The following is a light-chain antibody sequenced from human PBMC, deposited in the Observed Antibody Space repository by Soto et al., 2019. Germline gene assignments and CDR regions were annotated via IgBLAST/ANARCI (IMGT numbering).Light chain of an antibody. V-gene: IGKV3-11*01. CDR3: QQRSDWPPLT. J-gene: IGKJ4*01. CDR1: QSVSSY. Sequence: EIVLTQSPATLSLSPGERATLSCRASQSVSSYLAWYQQKPGQAPRLLIYDASTRATGIPARFSGSGSGTDCTLTISSLEPEDVAVYYCQQRSDWPPLTFVGGTKVEIK. CDR2: DAS.